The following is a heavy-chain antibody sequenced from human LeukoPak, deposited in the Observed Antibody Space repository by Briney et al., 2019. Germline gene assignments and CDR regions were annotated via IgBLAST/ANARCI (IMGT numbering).Heavy chain of an antibody. D-gene: IGHD1-26*01. CDR3: ARDRATWELTGLDY. J-gene: IGHJ4*02. Sequence: ASVKVSCKASGGTFSSYAISWVRQAPGQGLEWMGWINPNSGGTNYAQKFQGRVTMTRDTSISTACMELSRLRSDDTAVYYCARDRATWELTGLDYWGQGTLVTVSS. CDR1: GGTFSSYA. V-gene: IGHV1-2*02. CDR2: INPNSGGT.